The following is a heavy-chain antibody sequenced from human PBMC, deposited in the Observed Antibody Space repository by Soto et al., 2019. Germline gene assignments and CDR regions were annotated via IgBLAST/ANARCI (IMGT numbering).Heavy chain of an antibody. V-gene: IGHV3-48*02. Sequence: EVQLVESGGGSVQPGGSVRLSCAASGFTFSSYTMNWVRQAPGKGLEWVSIIRSSGTNIYYADSVKGRFTISRDNAKNSLYLQMNSLRDEDTAVSYCARSRMLEDWGQGTLVTVSS. D-gene: IGHD1-1*01. CDR1: GFTFSSYT. CDR3: ARSRMLED. CDR2: IRSSGTNI. J-gene: IGHJ1*01.